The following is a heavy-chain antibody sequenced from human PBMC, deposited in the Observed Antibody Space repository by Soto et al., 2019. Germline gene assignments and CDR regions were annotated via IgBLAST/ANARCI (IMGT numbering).Heavy chain of an antibody. V-gene: IGHV3-53*01. CDR3: ARGIAARRNYYYHGMDV. CDR2: IYSGGST. D-gene: IGHD6-6*01. Sequence: GGSLRLSCAASGFTVSSNYMSWVRQAPGKGLEWVSVIYSGGSTYYADSVKGRFTISRDNSKNTLYLQMNSLRAEDTAVYYCARGIAARRNYYYHGMDVWGQGTTVTVSS. J-gene: IGHJ6*02. CDR1: GFTVSSNY.